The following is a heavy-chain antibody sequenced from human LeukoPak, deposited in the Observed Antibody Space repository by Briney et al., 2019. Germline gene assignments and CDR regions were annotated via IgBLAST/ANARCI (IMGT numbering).Heavy chain of an antibody. CDR3: ARGSSGSWYGPPH. CDR2: ISSSGSTI. D-gene: IGHD6-13*01. J-gene: IGHJ4*02. Sequence: GGSLRLSCAVSGFTFSDYWMTWIRQAPGKGLEWVSYISSSGSTIYYADSVKGRFTISRDNAKNSLYLQMNSLRAEDTAVYYCARGSSGSWYGPPHWGQGTLVTVSS. CDR1: GFTFSDYW. V-gene: IGHV3-11*04.